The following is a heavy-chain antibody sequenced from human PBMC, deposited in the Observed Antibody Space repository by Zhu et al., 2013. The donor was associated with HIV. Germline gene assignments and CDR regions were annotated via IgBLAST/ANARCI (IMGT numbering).Heavy chain of an antibody. CDR2: IDPDSGGT. CDR1: GYTFTGYY. CDR3: ARVGGPYGSGSYVNWFDP. J-gene: IGHJ5*02. D-gene: IGHD3-10*01. V-gene: IGHV1-2*02. Sequence: QVQLVQSGAEVKKPGSSVKVSCKASGYTFTGYYMHWVRQAPGQGLEWMGWIDPDSGGTNYAQNFQGRVTMTRDTSISTAYMELSRLRSDDTAVYYCARVGGPYGSGSYVNWFDPWPREPWSSSPQ.